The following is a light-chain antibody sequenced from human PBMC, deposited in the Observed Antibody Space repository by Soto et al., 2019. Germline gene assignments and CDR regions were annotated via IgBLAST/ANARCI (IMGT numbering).Light chain of an antibody. Sequence: EIVLTQSPGTLSLSPGESATLSCRASQSVSSSQVAWYQQKPGQAPRLLIYGASSRATGIPDRFSGVGSETDFTLTISRLEPEDFAVYYCQQYDTSPHTLGQGPKLEIK. CDR3: QQYDTSPHT. CDR2: GAS. J-gene: IGKJ2*01. CDR1: QSVSSSQ. V-gene: IGKV3-20*01.